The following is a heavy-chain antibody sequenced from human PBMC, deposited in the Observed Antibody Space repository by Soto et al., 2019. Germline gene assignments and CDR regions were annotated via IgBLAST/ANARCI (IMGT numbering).Heavy chain of an antibody. D-gene: IGHD1-1*01. Sequence: DVQLVESGGGLIQPGESLRLSCAAFGLTVSGTKYVAWVRQAPGKGLEWGSALYDVFGSFYEDSVKGRFTTSSDRSKSTVYLQMNDLRPDDTAVYYCASWHEREHAYDVWGQGTTVIVSS. CDR3: ASWHEREHAYDV. CDR1: GLTVSGTKY. J-gene: IGHJ3*01. V-gene: IGHV3-53*01. CDR2: LYDVFGS.